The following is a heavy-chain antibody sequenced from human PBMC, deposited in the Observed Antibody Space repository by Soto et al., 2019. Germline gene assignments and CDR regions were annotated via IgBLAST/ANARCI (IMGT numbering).Heavy chain of an antibody. CDR2: IYTGGST. J-gene: IGHJ4*02. D-gene: IGHD3-10*01. CDR3: ARTNYGSGSYPHYC. Sequence: EVQLVESGGGLVQPGGSLRLACAASGFTISNNYMSWVRQAPGKGLEWVSVIYTGGSTYYADSVKGRFTISRDNSKNTLVLQMNSLRAEDTAVYYCARTNYGSGSYPHYCWGQGTLVTVSP. CDR1: GFTISNNY. V-gene: IGHV3-66*01.